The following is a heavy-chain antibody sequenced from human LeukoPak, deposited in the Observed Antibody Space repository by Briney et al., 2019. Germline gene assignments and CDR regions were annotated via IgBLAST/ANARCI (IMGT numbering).Heavy chain of an antibody. D-gene: IGHD5-18*01. CDR3: VSTTVRGYSYGLDY. V-gene: IGHV4-4*07. CDR1: GGSISSYY. CDR2: IYTSGST. Sequence: PSETLSLTCTVSGGSISSYYWSWIRQPAGQGLEGIGRIYTSGSTNYNPSLKSRVTMSVDTSKNQFSLKLSSVTAAVTAVYYGVSTTVRGYSYGLDYWGQGTLVTVSS. J-gene: IGHJ4*02.